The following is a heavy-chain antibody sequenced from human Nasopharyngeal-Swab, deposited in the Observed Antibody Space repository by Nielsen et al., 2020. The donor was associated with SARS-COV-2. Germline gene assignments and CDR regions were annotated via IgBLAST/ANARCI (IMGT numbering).Heavy chain of an antibody. CDR3: AKGDSSNWSDYYMDV. CDR1: GFTFSSYG. D-gene: IGHD6-13*01. Sequence: GGSLRLSCAASGFTFSSYGMHWVRQAPGKGLEWVAVISYDGSNKYYADSVKGRFTISRDNSKNTLYLQMNSLRAEDTAVYYCAKGDSSNWSDYYMDVWGKGTTVTASS. V-gene: IGHV3-30*18. J-gene: IGHJ6*03. CDR2: ISYDGSNK.